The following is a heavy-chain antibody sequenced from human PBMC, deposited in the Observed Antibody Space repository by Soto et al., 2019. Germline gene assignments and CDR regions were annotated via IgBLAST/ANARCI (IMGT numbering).Heavy chain of an antibody. CDR3: ARRTWENSDAFDS. CDR1: GYTFTTYG. CDR2: ISTYNGNT. V-gene: IGHV1-18*04. D-gene: IGHD1-26*01. J-gene: IGHJ3*02. Sequence: QGQLVQSEAEVKKPGASVKVSCKASGYTFTTYGITWVRQAPGQGLEWMGWISTYNGNTKYAQKLQGRVTMTTDTATSTAYMDLRSLRSDDTAVYYCARRTWENSDAFDSWGHGTMVSVSS.